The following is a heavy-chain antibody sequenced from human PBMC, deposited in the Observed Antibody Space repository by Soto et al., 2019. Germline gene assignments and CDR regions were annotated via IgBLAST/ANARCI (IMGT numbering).Heavy chain of an antibody. Sequence: QLQLQESGPGLVKPSETLSLTCTVSDDSISSSSYYWGRIRQPPGQGLEWIGSIYLSGCTYYNRSLKSRVTISVDTSKNQFSLKLSSVTAADTAVYYCARLAAAGNYYYYYMDVWGKGTTVTVSS. CDR1: DDSISSSSYY. J-gene: IGHJ6*03. CDR2: IYLSGCT. V-gene: IGHV4-39*01. D-gene: IGHD6-13*01. CDR3: ARLAAAGNYYYYYMDV.